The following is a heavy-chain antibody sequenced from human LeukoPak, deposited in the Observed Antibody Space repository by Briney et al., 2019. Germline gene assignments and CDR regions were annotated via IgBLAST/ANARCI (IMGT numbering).Heavy chain of an antibody. CDR3: ARVGARGYDILTGYDYFDY. Sequence: GGSLRLSCAASGFTFSSYAMHWVRQAPGKGLEWVAVISYDGSNKYYADSVKGRFTISRDNSKNTLYLQMNSLRAEDTAVYYCARVGARGYDILTGYDYFDYWGQGTLVTVSS. CDR1: GFTFSSYA. CDR2: ISYDGSNK. J-gene: IGHJ4*02. V-gene: IGHV3-30-3*01. D-gene: IGHD3-9*01.